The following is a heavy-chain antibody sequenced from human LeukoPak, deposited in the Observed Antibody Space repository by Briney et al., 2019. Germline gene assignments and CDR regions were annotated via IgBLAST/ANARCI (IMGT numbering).Heavy chain of an antibody. D-gene: IGHD6-19*01. CDR1: GGTFSSYA. CDR2: IIPIFGTA. Sequence: SVKVSCKASGGTFSSYAISWVRQAPGQGLEWMGGIIPIFGTANYAQKFQGRVTITADESTSTAYMELNSLRAEDTAIYYCAKARGTTGWLPYFDYWGQGALVTVSS. V-gene: IGHV1-69*13. CDR3: AKARGTTGWLPYFDY. J-gene: IGHJ4*02.